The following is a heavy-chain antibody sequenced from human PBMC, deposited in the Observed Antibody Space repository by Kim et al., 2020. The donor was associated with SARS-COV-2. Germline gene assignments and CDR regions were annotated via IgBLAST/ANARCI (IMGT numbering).Heavy chain of an antibody. D-gene: IGHD5-18*01. CDR3: AITRAYSYGYFDY. J-gene: IGHJ4*02. CDR1: GYSFTTYW. Sequence: GESLKISCKGSGYSFTTYWIGWVRQMPGKGLEWVALTYPGDSKSIYSPSLQGQVTISADKSISTAYLQWSGLKASDTAMYYCAITRAYSYGYFDYWVQGTLVTVSS. CDR2: TYPGDSKS. V-gene: IGHV5-51*01.